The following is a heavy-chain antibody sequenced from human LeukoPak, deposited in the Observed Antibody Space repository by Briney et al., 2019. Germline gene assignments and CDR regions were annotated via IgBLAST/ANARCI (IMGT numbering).Heavy chain of an antibody. J-gene: IGHJ5*02. CDR3: ARRRSAARGPYNWFDP. V-gene: IGHV4-39*01. Sequence: SETLSLTCTVSGGSISSSSYYWGWIRQPPGKGLEWIGSIYYSGSTYYNPSLKSRVTISVDTSKNQFSLKLSSVTAADTAVYYCARRRSAARGPYNWFDPWGQGTLVTVSS. CDR1: GGSISSSSYY. CDR2: IYYSGST. D-gene: IGHD6-6*01.